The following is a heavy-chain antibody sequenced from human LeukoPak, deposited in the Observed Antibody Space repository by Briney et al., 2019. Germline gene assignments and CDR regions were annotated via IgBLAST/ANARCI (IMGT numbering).Heavy chain of an antibody. CDR3: AKDREDSGYYYSSFDY. J-gene: IGHJ4*02. CDR1: GFTFSSYG. D-gene: IGHD3-22*01. CDR2: IRYDGSNK. V-gene: IGHV3-30*02. Sequence: PGRSLRLSCAASGFTFSSYGMHWVRQAPGKGLEWVAFIRYDGSNKYYADSVKGRFTISRDNSKNTLYLQMNSLRAEDTAVYYCAKDREDSGYYYSSFDYWGQGTLVTVSS.